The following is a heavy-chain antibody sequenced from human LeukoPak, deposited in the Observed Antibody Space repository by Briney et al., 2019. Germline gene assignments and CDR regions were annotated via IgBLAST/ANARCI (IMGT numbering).Heavy chain of an antibody. V-gene: IGHV4-30-2*01. J-gene: IGHJ4*02. D-gene: IGHD4-4*01. CDR1: GGSISSGGYS. Sequence: SETLSLTCAVSGGSISSGGYSWSWIRQPPGKGLEWIGYIYHSGSTYYNPSLKSRVTISVDRSKNQFSLKLSSVTAADTAVYYCARGGNSNYDFDYWGQGTLVTVSS. CDR2: IYHSGST. CDR3: ARGGNSNYDFDY.